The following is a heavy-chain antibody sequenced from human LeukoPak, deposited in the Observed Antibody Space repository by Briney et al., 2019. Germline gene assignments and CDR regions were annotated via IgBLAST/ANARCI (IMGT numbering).Heavy chain of an antibody. Sequence: GGSLRLSCAASGFTFRGFLMSWVRQTPGKGLEWVANIKQGGNEKYYADSVKGRFTISRDNTKNSLSLQMNSLRAEDTAVYYCARAGSNWNYVYWGQGTLVTVSS. CDR3: ARAGSNWNYVY. D-gene: IGHD1-7*01. CDR1: GFTFRGFL. V-gene: IGHV3-7*01. CDR2: IKQGGNEK. J-gene: IGHJ4*02.